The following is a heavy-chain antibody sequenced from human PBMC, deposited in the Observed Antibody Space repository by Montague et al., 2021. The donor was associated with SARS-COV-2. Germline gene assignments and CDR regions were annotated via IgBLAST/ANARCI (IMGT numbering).Heavy chain of an antibody. CDR3: ARAGEDYYYDSSCFRY. CDR2: ISNSGDTK. J-gene: IGHJ4*02. Sequence: SLRLSCAASGFIFCSYEMNWVRQAPGKGLEWVSYISNSGDTKYYADSVKGRFTISRDNAKNSLYLQMSSLRAEDTAVYYCARAGEDYYYDSSCFRYWGQGILVTVSS. D-gene: IGHD3-22*01. V-gene: IGHV3-48*03. CDR1: GFIFCSYE.